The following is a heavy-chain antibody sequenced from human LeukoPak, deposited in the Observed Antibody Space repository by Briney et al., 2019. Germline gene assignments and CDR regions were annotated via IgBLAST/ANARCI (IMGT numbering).Heavy chain of an antibody. D-gene: IGHD2-2*01. CDR2: IYHSGST. CDR3: ARDQGGYCSSTSCSN. CDR1: GGSISSGGYY. Sequence: SQTLSLTCTVSGGSISSGGYYWSWIRQPPGKGLEWIGYIYHSGSTYYNPSLKSRVTISVDRSKNQFSLKLSSVTAADTAVYYCARDQGGYCSSTSCSNWGQGTLVTVSS. V-gene: IGHV4-30-2*01. J-gene: IGHJ4*02.